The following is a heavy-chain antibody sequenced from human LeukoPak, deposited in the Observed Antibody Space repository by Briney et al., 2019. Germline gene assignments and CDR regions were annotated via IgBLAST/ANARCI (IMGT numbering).Heavy chain of an antibody. Sequence: PSETLSLTCTVSGGSISSGGYYWSWIRQHPGKGLEWIGYIYYSGSTYYNPSLMSRVTISVDTSKNQFSLKLSSVTAADTAVYYCARAYDYGDSNWFDPWGQGTLVTVSS. V-gene: IGHV4-31*03. CDR2: IYYSGST. CDR1: GGSISSGGYY. J-gene: IGHJ5*02. D-gene: IGHD4-17*01. CDR3: ARAYDYGDSNWFDP.